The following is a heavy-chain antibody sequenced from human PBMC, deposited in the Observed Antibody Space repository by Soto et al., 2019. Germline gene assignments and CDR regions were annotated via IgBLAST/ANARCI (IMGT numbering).Heavy chain of an antibody. CDR3: ARTSYDSSGTAADP. D-gene: IGHD3-22*01. CDR1: GGSISSGGYY. V-gene: IGHV4-31*03. Sequence: PSETLSLTCTVSGGSISSGGYYWSWIRQHPGKGLEWIGYIYYSGSTYYNTSLKSRVTISVDTSKNQYSLKLNYVTVADTAVYYCARTSYDSSGTAADPWGQGTLVTVSS. J-gene: IGHJ5*02. CDR2: IYYSGST.